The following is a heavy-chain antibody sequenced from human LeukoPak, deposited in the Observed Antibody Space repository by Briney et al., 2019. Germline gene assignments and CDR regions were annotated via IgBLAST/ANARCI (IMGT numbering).Heavy chain of an antibody. Sequence: PGRSLRLSCAASGFTFSSYAMHWVRQAPGKGLEWVAVISYDGSNKYYADSVKGRFTISRDNSKNTLYLQMNSLRAEDTAVYYCASLYSSGMIRQDFDYWGQGTLVTVSS. D-gene: IGHD6-19*01. CDR1: GFTFSSYA. V-gene: IGHV3-30-3*01. J-gene: IGHJ4*02. CDR2: ISYDGSNK. CDR3: ASLYSSGMIRQDFDY.